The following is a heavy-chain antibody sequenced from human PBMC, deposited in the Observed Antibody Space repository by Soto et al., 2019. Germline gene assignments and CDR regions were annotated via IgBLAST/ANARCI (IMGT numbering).Heavy chain of an antibody. CDR1: GFRFSSFA. V-gene: IGHV3-30-3*01. J-gene: IGHJ4*02. Sequence: QVQLVESGGGVVQPGRSLRLSCTASGFRFSSFAMHWVRQTPGKGLVWVAVISSDGSRDYYADSVKGRFTISRDNSNNTLYLQMGSLGGDDKAVYFCARSRIGADGTGAYFDDWGQGTLVTVSS. CDR2: ISSDGSRD. D-gene: IGHD6-13*01. CDR3: ARSRIGADGTGAYFDD.